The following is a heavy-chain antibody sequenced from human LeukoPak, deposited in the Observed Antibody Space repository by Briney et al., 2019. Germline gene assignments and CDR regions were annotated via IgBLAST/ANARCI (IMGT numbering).Heavy chain of an antibody. D-gene: IGHD5-24*01. CDR2: IYWDDDK. CDR1: GFSLITSGVG. V-gene: IGHV2-5*02. CDR3: AHSRRWLHNPLMGDFDY. Sequence: SGPTLVNPTQTLTLTCTFSGFSLITSGVGVGWIRQPPGKALEWLALIYWDDDKRYSPSLKTRLTITKDTSKNQVVLTMTNMDPVDTATYYCAHSRRWLHNPLMGDFDYWGPGNLVTVSS. J-gene: IGHJ4*02.